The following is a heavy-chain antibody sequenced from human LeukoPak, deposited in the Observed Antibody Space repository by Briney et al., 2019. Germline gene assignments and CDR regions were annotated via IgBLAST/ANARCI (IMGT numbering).Heavy chain of an antibody. CDR3: ARVGRGYYDSSGYPDY. V-gene: IGHV3-21*01. Sequence: GGSLRLSCAASGFTFSSYSMNWVRQAPGKGPEWVSSISSSSSYIYYADSVKGRFTISRDNAKNSLYLQMNSLRAEDTAVYYCARVGRGYYDSSGYPDYWGQGTLVTVSS. CDR2: ISSSSSYI. J-gene: IGHJ4*02. CDR1: GFTFSSYS. D-gene: IGHD3-22*01.